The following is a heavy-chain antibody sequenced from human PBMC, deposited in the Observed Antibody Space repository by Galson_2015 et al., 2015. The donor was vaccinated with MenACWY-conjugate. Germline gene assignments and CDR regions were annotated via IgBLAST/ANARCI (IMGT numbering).Heavy chain of an antibody. CDR2: INGGNGNT. CDR3: ARWEYCSRTICWATGYYMDV. J-gene: IGHJ6*03. CDR1: GYTFTSYA. V-gene: IGHV1-3*01. D-gene: IGHD2-2*01. Sequence: SVKVSCKASGYTFTSYAMHWVRQAPGQTLEWMGWINGGNGNTKYSQTFQGRFTITRDTSASTAYMELSSLRSEDTAVYYCARWEYCSRTICWATGYYMDVWGKGTTVTVSS.